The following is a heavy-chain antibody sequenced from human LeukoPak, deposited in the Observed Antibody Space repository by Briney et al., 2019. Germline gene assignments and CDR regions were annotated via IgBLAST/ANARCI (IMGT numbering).Heavy chain of an antibody. CDR1: GFTFSSNS. V-gene: IGHV3-48*01. D-gene: IGHD6-19*01. CDR3: ARRSSGWYWGYFQH. Sequence: PGGSLRLSCAASGFTFSSNSMNWVRQAPGKGLEWVSYITSSSTTTYYADSVKGRFITSRDNAKNSLYLQMNSLRAEDTAVYYCARRSSGWYWGYFQHWGQGTLVTVSS. CDR2: ITSSSTTT. J-gene: IGHJ1*01.